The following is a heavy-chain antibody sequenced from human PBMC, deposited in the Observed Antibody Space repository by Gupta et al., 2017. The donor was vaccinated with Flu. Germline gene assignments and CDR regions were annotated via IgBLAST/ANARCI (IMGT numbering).Heavy chain of an antibody. Sequence: QVQLQQWGAGLLKPSETLSLTCAVYGGSFSGYYWSWIRQPPGKGLEWIGEINHSGSTNYNPSLKSRVTIAVDTSKNQFSLKLSSVTAADTAVYYCARGDRKHIVVVTAIRRAFDIWGQGTMVTVSS. CDR3: ARGDRKHIVVVTAIRRAFDI. D-gene: IGHD2-21*02. CDR2: INHSGST. V-gene: IGHV4-34*01. CDR1: GGSFSGYY. J-gene: IGHJ3*02.